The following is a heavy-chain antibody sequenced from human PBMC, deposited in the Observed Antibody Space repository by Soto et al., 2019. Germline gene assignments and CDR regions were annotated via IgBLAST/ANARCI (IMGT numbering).Heavy chain of an antibody. Sequence: GGSLRLSCAASGFTFDDYAMHWVRQAPGKGLEWVSGISWNSGSIGYADSVKGRFTISRDNAKNSLYLQMNSLRAEDTALYYCAKDILGDSSSSFDYWGQGTLVTVSS. J-gene: IGHJ4*02. CDR1: GFTFDDYA. V-gene: IGHV3-9*01. D-gene: IGHD6-6*01. CDR3: AKDILGDSSSSFDY. CDR2: ISWNSGSI.